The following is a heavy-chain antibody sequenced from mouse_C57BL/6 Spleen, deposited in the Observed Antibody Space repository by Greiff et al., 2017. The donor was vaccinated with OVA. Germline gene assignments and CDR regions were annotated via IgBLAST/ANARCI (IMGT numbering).Heavy chain of an antibody. CDR1: GYAFSSSW. J-gene: IGHJ4*01. Sequence: LQESGPELVKPGASVKISCKASGYAFSSSWMNWVKQRPGKGLEWIGRIYPGDGDTNYNGKFKGKATLTADKSSSTAYMQLSSLTSEDSAVYFCARWLLHAMDYWGQGTSVTVSS. CDR3: ARWLLHAMDY. V-gene: IGHV1-82*01. CDR2: IYPGDGDT. D-gene: IGHD2-3*01.